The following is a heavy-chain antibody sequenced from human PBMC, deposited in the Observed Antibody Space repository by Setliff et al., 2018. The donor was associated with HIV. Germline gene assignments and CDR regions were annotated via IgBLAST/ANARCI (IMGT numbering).Heavy chain of an antibody. CDR3: ARHSGVASPNWFDP. V-gene: IGHV4-4*09. CDR1: GDSISTDY. D-gene: IGHD3-10*01. Sequence: SETLSLTCTVSGDSISTDYWTWIRQPPGKGLEWIGFIFASGDTKYNPSLQSRVSMSIDTSKNQFSLKLSSVTAADTAVYYCARHSGVASPNWFDPWGQGTLVTVSS. CDR2: IFASGDT. J-gene: IGHJ5*02.